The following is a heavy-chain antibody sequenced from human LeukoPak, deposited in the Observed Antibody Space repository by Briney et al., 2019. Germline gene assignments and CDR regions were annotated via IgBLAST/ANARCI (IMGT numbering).Heavy chain of an antibody. Sequence: PGGSLRLSCAASGFTFSSYAMHWVRQAPGKGLEWVAVISHDGSNKYYADSVKGRFTISRDNSKNTLYLQMNSLRAEDTAVYYCARDRGIVLMEYYFDYWGQGTLVTVSS. D-gene: IGHD2-8*01. CDR2: ISHDGSNK. J-gene: IGHJ4*02. CDR3: ARDRGIVLMEYYFDY. CDR1: GFTFSSYA. V-gene: IGHV3-30-3*01.